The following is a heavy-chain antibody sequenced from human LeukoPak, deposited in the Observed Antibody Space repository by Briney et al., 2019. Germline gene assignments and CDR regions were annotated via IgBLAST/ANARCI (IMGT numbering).Heavy chain of an antibody. D-gene: IGHD6-19*01. V-gene: IGHV3-7*01. CDR2: IRQDGGEN. Sequence: GGSLRLSCAASGFTFSAYWMTWVRQAPGKGLEWVANIRQDGGENHYGDSVKGRFTISRGNAKKSLYLQMNTVGADDTAVYYCATGYRSLFHFDYWGQGTLVTVSS. CDR3: ATGYRSLFHFDY. CDR1: GFTFSAYW. J-gene: IGHJ4*02.